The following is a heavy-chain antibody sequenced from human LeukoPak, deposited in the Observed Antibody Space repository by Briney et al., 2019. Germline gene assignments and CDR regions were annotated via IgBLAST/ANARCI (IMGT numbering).Heavy chain of an antibody. Sequence: GGSLRLSCAASGFTFSSYAMSWVLQAPGKGLEWVSAISGSGGSTYYADSVKGRFTISRDNSKNTLYLQMNSLRAEDTAVYYCAKGTGVRGALGAFDIWGQGTVVTVSS. D-gene: IGHD3-10*01. V-gene: IGHV3-23*01. CDR1: GFTFSSYA. J-gene: IGHJ3*02. CDR2: ISGSGGST. CDR3: AKGTGVRGALGAFDI.